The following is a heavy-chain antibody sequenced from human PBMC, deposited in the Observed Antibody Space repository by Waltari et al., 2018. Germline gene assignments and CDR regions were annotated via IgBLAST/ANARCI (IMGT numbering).Heavy chain of an antibody. CDR2: IDHRGVT. V-gene: IGHV4-34*02. J-gene: IGHJ4*02. CDR1: GVTLTGYY. CDR3: ARHQRRGLRGLDV. Sequence: QVQLKQWGTGLLRPSETLSLKCAVYGVTLTGYYWTWVRQSPGKGLEWIGEIDHRGVTNINLSLMSRVFMSVDTSDKQLSLNLRSVTAADTAVYYCARHQRRGLRGLDVWGQGTQVAVSS. D-gene: IGHD1-26*01.